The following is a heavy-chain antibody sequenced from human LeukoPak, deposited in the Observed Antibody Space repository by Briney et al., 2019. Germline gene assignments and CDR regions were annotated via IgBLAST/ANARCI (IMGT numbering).Heavy chain of an antibody. CDR2: ISAYNGNT. V-gene: IGHV1-18*01. CDR1: GYTFTSYG. CDR3: ARVLGNYDILTGYRGAYYFDY. Sequence: ASVKVSCKASGYTFTSYGISWVRQAPGQGLEWMGWISAYNGNTNYAQKLQGRVTMTTDTSTSTAYMGLRSLRSDDTAVYYCARVLGNYDILTGYRGAYYFDYWGQGTLVTVSS. J-gene: IGHJ4*02. D-gene: IGHD3-9*01.